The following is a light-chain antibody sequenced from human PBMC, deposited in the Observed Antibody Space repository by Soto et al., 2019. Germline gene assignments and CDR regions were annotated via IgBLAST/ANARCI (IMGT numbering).Light chain of an antibody. V-gene: IGLV2-14*02. Sequence: QSALTQPASVSGSPGQSITISCTGTSSDVGTYKPVSWYQQYPGKAPKVIIYDDTKRPSGVSSRFSGSKSGNTASLTVSGLQAEDEADYYCASYTSTTTQVFGGGTKLTVL. CDR1: SSDVGTYKP. CDR2: DDT. J-gene: IGLJ3*02. CDR3: ASYTSTTTQV.